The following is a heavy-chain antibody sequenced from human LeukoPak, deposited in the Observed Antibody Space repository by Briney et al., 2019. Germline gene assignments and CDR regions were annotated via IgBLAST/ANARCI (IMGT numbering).Heavy chain of an antibody. CDR3: AKEYSSGWYYFDY. V-gene: IGHV3-30*02. CDR1: GITFSSYA. J-gene: IGHJ4*02. CDR2: LRYGGSNE. D-gene: IGHD6-19*01. Sequence: GGSLRLSCAASGITFSSYALHWVHQAPGKGLEWVASLRYGGSNEYYADSVKGRFTISRDNSKNTLHLQMNNLRAEDMAVYYCAKEYSSGWYYFDYWGQGTLVTVSS.